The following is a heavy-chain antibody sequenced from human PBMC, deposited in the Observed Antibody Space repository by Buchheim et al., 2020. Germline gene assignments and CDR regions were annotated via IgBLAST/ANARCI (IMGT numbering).Heavy chain of an antibody. CDR3: VRGSGYCSSTRCYLFDY. D-gene: IGHD2-2*01. CDR2: FYPRDSDT. J-gene: IGHJ4*02. V-gene: IGHV5-51*01. Sequence: EVQLVQSGAEVKKPGESLKISCKGSGYSFTDYWIGWVRQMPGKGLEWMGMFYPRDSDTRYSPSFQGQVTISAGKSNSSAYPQWSSLKASDTAMYYCVRGSGYCSSTRCYLFDYWGQGTL. CDR1: GYSFTDYW.